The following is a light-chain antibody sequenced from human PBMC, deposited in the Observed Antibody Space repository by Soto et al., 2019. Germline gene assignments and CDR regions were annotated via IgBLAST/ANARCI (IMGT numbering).Light chain of an antibody. J-gene: IGLJ2*01. CDR1: SSNIGAGHV. CDR2: ANT. CDR3: QSYDTSLSVVV. V-gene: IGLV1-40*01. Sequence: QSALTQPPSVSGAPGQTVTMSCTGNSSNIGAGHVVHWYQQLPGTAPKLLIFANTNRPSGVPDRFSVSKSDTSASLAIIGLQPEDAAEYYCQSYDTSLSVVVFGGGTKLTVL.